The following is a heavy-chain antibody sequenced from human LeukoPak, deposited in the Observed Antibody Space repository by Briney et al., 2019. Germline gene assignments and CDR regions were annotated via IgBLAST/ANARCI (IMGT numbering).Heavy chain of an antibody. CDR1: GYTFTSYA. J-gene: IGHJ5*02. CDR2: TNTVNGNT. Sequence: ASVNVSCKASGYTFTSYAIRWVRQAPGQRLEWMGWTNTVNGNTKYSQKFQDRVTITRDTSASTAYMVLGSLRSEDTAVYYCARSLGGGNLVAWFDPWGPGTLVTVSS. D-gene: IGHD4-23*01. CDR3: ARSLGGGNLVAWFDP. V-gene: IGHV1-3*04.